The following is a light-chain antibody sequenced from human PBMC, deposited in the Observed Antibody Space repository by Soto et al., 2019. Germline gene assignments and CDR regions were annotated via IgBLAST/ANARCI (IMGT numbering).Light chain of an antibody. CDR2: GAS. J-gene: IGKJ3*01. CDR1: QSVSNSY. V-gene: IGKV3-20*01. CDR3: QQYGSPPLT. Sequence: EIVLTQSPDTLSLSPGERATLSCRASQSVSNSYLAWYQQKPGQAPRLLIYGASGRATGIPDRFSGGESGTDFTLTISRLEPEDFAVYYCQQYGSPPLTFGPGTKVAMK.